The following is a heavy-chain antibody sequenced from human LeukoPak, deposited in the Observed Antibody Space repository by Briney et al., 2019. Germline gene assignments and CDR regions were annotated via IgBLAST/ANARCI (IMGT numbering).Heavy chain of an antibody. CDR3: ARVSGPRVIIDY. V-gene: IGHV4-59*01. CDR2: IYYSGST. CDR1: GGSISSSY. J-gene: IGHJ4*02. D-gene: IGHD3-22*01. Sequence: SETLSLTCTVSGGSISSSYWSWIRQPPGKGLEWIGYIYYSGSTNYNPSLKSRVTISVDTSKNQFSLKLSSVTAADTAVYYCARVSGPRVIIDYWGQGTLVTVSS.